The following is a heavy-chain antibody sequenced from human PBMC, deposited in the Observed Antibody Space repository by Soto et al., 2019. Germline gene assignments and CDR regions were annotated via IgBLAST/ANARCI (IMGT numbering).Heavy chain of an antibody. D-gene: IGHD3-10*01. V-gene: IGHV6-1*01. CDR3: TGITSFRGMDV. J-gene: IGHJ6*02. CDR1: GDRFPINIAA. CDR2: TYYKSKWNN. Sequence: SQPLSLTCAISGDRFPINIAAWNWIRQSPSRGLEWLGRTYYKSKWNNDYALSVKSRITINPDTSKNQFSLHLYSVTPEDTAVYYCTGITSFRGMDVWGQGTPVTVSS.